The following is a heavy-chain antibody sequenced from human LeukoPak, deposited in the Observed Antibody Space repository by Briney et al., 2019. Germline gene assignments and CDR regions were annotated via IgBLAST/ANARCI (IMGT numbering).Heavy chain of an antibody. CDR3: ASTTVVKGGFDP. Sequence: SETLSLTCTVSGVSFSSYYWSWIRQPPGKGLEWIGYTYYSGSTNYNPSLKSRVTISVNTSRNQFSLKLNSVTAADTAVYYCASTTVVKGGFDPWGQGTLVTVSS. CDR1: GVSFSSYY. CDR2: TYYSGST. D-gene: IGHD4-23*01. V-gene: IGHV4-59*01. J-gene: IGHJ5*02.